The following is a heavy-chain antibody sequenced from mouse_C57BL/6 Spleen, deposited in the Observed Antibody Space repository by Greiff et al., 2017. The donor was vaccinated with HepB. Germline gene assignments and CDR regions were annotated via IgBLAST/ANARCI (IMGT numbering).Heavy chain of an antibody. D-gene: IGHD1-1*01. CDR1: GYTFTSYW. V-gene: IGHV1-50*01. CDR2: IDPSDCYT. Sequence: QVQLQQPGAELVKPGASVKLSCKASGYTFTSYWMQWVNQRPGQGLEWIGEIDPSDCYTNYNQKFKGKATLTVDTSSSTAYMQLSSLTSEDSAGYDCARSRYYGSSSYYAMDYWGQGTSVTVSS. CDR3: ARSRYYGSSSYYAMDY. J-gene: IGHJ4*01.